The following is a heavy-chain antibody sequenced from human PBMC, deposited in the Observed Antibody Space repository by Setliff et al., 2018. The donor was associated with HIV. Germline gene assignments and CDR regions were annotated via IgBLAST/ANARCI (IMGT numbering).Heavy chain of an antibody. J-gene: IGHJ6*03. CDR2: IKSQRDGGTI. CDR3: TRDGVIKYYYYYYYMDV. CDR1: GFTFTNAW. Sequence: GGSLRLSCKASGFTFTNAWMSWVRQAPGKGLEWVGRIKSQRDGGTIDYAAPVKGRFTISIDDSANTLYLQMNSLKTEDTAVYYCTRDGVIKYYYYYYYMDVWGKGTTVTVSS. D-gene: IGHD3-10*01. V-gene: IGHV3-15*01.